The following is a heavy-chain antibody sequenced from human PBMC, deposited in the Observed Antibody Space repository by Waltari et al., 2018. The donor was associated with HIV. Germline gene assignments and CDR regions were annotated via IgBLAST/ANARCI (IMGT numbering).Heavy chain of an antibody. CDR2: ISAYNGNT. CDR3: ARVGCSSASCYSGWFDP. V-gene: IGHV1-18*01. J-gene: IGHJ5*02. CDR1: GYTFTSYG. D-gene: IGHD2-2*01. Sequence: QAPLAQSGAEVKTPGPSVKVSCQDSGYTFTSYGIRWVRQAPGKGLEWLGWISAYNGNTNYAQKLQGRVTMTTDTSTSTAYMELRSLRSDDTAVYYCARVGCSSASCYSGWFDPWGQGTLVTVSS.